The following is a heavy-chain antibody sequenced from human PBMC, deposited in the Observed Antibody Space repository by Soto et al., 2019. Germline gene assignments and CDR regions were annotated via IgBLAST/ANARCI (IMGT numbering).Heavy chain of an antibody. Sequence: QVQLVQSGAEVKKPGSSVKVSCKVSGDTFSTYSISWVRQAPGQGLEWLGGIIPILGTPSYAQRFQDRVTITADKSTRTAYMEESSLRSEDTAVYYCARERSRYDRSGYFRPDYWGQGTLVTGYS. J-gene: IGHJ4*02. D-gene: IGHD3-22*01. CDR1: GDTFSTYS. CDR3: ARERSRYDRSGYFRPDY. V-gene: IGHV1-69*06. CDR2: IIPILGTP.